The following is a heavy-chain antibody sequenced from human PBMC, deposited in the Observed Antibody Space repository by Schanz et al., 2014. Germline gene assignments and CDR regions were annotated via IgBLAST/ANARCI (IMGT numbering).Heavy chain of an antibody. J-gene: IGHJ3*02. Sequence: VQSVHSGTEVQKLGASVKVSCQTSGYTFTAYGINWVRQAPGQGLEWMGWITAYNGDTNYALKLQGRVTMTTDTSTGTAYMELRSLRSDDTAVYYCARAGGPEDGFDIWGQGTMLTVSS. V-gene: IGHV1-18*01. CDR3: ARAGGPEDGFDI. CDR1: GYTFTAYG. CDR2: ITAYNGDT.